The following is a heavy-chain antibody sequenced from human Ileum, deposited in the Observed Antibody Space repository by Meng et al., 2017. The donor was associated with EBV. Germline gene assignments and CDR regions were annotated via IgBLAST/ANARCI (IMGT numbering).Heavy chain of an antibody. D-gene: IGHD6-19*01. CDR2: MYHSRST. Sequence: VPLALTLHCSGGYISNETAFWGWIRQPPGKGREWSGRMYHSRSTYYNPSLKSRVTMSLDTSKNQFSLQLTSVTAADTALYYCATRVAAVKYYFDYWGQGTLVTVSS. V-gene: IGHV4-39*07. CDR3: ATRVAAVKYYFDY. CDR1: GGYISNETAF. J-gene: IGHJ4*02.